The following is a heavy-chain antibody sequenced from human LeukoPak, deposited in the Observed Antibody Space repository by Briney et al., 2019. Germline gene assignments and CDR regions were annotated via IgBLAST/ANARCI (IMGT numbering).Heavy chain of an antibody. CDR2: ISYDGSNK. Sequence: GGSLRLSCAASGFTFSSYGMHWVRPAPGKGLEWVAVISYDGSNKYYADSVKGRFTISRDNSKNTLYLQMNSLRADDTAVYYCATDRGGAPFDYWGQGTLVTVSS. D-gene: IGHD1-26*01. V-gene: IGHV3-30*03. CDR3: ATDRGGAPFDY. J-gene: IGHJ4*02. CDR1: GFTFSSYG.